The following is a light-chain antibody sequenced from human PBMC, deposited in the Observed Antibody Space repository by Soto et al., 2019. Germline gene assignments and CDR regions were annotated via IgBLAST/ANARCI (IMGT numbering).Light chain of an antibody. CDR2: KAS. CDR3: QQYHSYSRT. CDR1: QSISSW. Sequence: DIQMTQSPSTLSASVGDRATITCRASQSISSWLAWYQQKPGKGPELLIYKASNLESGVPSRFSGSGSGTEFTLTISSLQPDDFATYYCQQYHSYSRTFGQGTKVEIK. J-gene: IGKJ1*01. V-gene: IGKV1-5*03.